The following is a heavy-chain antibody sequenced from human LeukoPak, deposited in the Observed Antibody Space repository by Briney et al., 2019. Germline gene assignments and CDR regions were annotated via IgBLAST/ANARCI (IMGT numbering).Heavy chain of an antibody. CDR1: GGSFSGYY. CDR3: ARGSSPGTMIVVVPYYFDY. CDR2: INHSGST. J-gene: IGHJ4*02. V-gene: IGHV4-34*01. D-gene: IGHD3-22*01. Sequence: SETLSLTCAVYGGSFSGYYWSWIRQPPGKGLEWIGEINHSGSTNYNPSLKSRVTISVDTSKNQFSLKLSSVTAADTAVYYCARGSSPGTMIVVVPYYFDYWGQGTLVTVSS.